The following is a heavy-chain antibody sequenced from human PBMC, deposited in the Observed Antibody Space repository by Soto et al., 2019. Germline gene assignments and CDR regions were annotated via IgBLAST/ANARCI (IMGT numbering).Heavy chain of an antibody. V-gene: IGHV3-7*01. CDR2: IKQDGSEK. CDR1: GFTFSSYW. CDR3: ARDQSVAGPPPVDS. D-gene: IGHD6-19*01. J-gene: IGHJ4*02. Sequence: PGGSLRLSCAASGFTFSSYWMSWVRQAPGKGLEWVANIKQDGSEKYYVDSVKGRFTISRDNAKNTLYLQMDSLTAEDTAMYYCARDQSVAGPPPVDSWGQGTLVTVPS.